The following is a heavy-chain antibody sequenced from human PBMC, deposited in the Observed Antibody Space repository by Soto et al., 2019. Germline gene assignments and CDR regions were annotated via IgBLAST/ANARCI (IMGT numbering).Heavy chain of an antibody. J-gene: IGHJ6*02. D-gene: IGHD2-15*01. CDR2: MFYSGLT. CDR1: GYSVTSSDYY. V-gene: IGHV4-39*01. Sequence: SETLSLTCSVSGYSVTSSDYYWAWIRQPPGKGLEWIGSMFYSGLTYYNPSLRSRVTLSVDTSKNQFSVRLNSVTAADTAVYYCAPLSVSLSGPYGIHVWGQGXTVTVYS. CDR3: APLSVSLSGPYGIHV.